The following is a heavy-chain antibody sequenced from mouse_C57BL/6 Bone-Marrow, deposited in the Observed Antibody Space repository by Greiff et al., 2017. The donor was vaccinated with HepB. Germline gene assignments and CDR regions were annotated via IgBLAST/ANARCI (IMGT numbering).Heavy chain of an antibody. CDR1: GFTFSSYG. CDR2: ISSGGSYT. CDR3: ARRGPFDY. D-gene: IGHD3-3*01. J-gene: IGHJ2*01. V-gene: IGHV5-6*01. Sequence: VQLKESGGDLVKPGGSLKLSCAASGFTFSSYGMSWVRQTPDKRLEWVATISSGGSYTYYPDSVKGRFTISRDNAKNTLYLQMSSLKSEDTAMYYCARRGPFDYWGQGTTLTVSS.